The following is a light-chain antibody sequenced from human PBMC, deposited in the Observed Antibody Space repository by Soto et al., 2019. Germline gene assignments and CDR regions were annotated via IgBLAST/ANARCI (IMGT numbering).Light chain of an antibody. CDR2: GAS. CDR1: QSVRSSY. V-gene: IGKV3-20*01. Sequence: EIVLTQSPGTLSLSPGERATLSCRASQSVRSSYLAWYQQKPGQAPRLLIYGASSRPTGIPDTFSGSGSETDFTLTISRLQPEDFAMYHCQQCVNSWTFGQGTKGESK. J-gene: IGKJ1*01. CDR3: QQCVNSWT.